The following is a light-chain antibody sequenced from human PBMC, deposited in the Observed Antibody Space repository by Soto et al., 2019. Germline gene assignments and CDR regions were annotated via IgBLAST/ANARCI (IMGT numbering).Light chain of an antibody. CDR2: GNI. Sequence: QSVLTQPPSVSGAPGQRVTISCTGSSSNIGAGYDVHWYQQVPGTAPKLLIYGNINRPSGVPDRFSGSKSGTSASLAITRLQADDEADYYCQSYDSSLTVVFGGGTQLTVL. V-gene: IGLV1-40*01. J-gene: IGLJ2*01. CDR3: QSYDSSLTVV. CDR1: SSNIGAGYD.